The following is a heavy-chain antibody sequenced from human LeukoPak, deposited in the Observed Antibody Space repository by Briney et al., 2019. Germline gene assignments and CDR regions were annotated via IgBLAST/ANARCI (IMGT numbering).Heavy chain of an antibody. V-gene: IGHV3-7*01. Sequence: GGSLRLSCAASGFTFSTYWMKWVRQAPGKGLEWVASIKEDGSDKYYVDSVKGRFSISRDNAKNSLYLQMNSLRTEDTAVYYCAKGGHYNFDYWGQGTLVSVSS. CDR3: AKGGHYNFDY. CDR2: IKEDGSDK. CDR1: GFTFSTYW. D-gene: IGHD4-11*01. J-gene: IGHJ4*02.